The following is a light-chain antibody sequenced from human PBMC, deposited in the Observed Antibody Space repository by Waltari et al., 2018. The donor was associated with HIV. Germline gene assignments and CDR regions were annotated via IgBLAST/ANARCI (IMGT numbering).Light chain of an antibody. CDR2: DNI. CDR1: RSNLRRGYD. J-gene: IGLJ3*02. CDR3: QSYDNSLSAWV. V-gene: IGLV1-40*01. Sequence: QSVLTQPPSVSGAPGQRVTIPCTGSRSNLRRGYDVQWYQQLPGTAPKLLVYDNINRPSGVPDRFSGSKSGISASLAITGLQAEDEANYYCQSYDNSLSAWVFGGGTKVTVL.